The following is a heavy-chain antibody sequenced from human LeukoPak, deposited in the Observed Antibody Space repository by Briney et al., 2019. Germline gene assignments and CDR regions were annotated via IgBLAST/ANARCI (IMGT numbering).Heavy chain of an antibody. CDR2: INSDGSST. J-gene: IGHJ4*02. Sequence: GGPLRLSCAASGFTFSSYWMHWVRQVPGKGLVWVSRINSDGSSTGYGDSAKGRFTISRDNAKNTLYLQMNSLRAEDTAVYYCARGVRDGYNLFDYWGQGTLVTVSS. CDR1: GFTFSSYW. D-gene: IGHD5-24*01. CDR3: ARGVRDGYNLFDY. V-gene: IGHV3-74*01.